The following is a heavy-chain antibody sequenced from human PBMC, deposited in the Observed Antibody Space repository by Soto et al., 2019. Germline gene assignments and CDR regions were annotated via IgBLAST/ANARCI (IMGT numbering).Heavy chain of an antibody. CDR1: GFTFSRFA. V-gene: IGHV3-33*01. D-gene: IGHD4-17*01. CDR3: AREVDYPDYPWVIDY. J-gene: IGHJ4*02. Sequence: QVQLVESGGGVVQPGRSLRLSCAASGFTFSRFAMHWVRQAPGKGPEWVALIWYDGSNQYYADSVKGRFTISRDNSQSTVSLHMDSLRADDTALYSWAREVDYPDYPWVIDYWGQGTLVTVSS. CDR2: IWYDGSNQ.